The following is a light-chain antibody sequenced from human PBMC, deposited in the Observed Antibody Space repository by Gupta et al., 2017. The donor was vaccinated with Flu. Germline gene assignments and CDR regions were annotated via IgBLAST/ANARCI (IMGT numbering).Light chain of an antibody. J-gene: IGKJ1*01. Sequence: SVGDRVTITCRASQSISSWLAWYQQKPGKAPKLLIYKASSLESGVPSRFSGSGSGTEFTLTISSLQPDDFATYYCQQYNSYRTFGQGTKVEIK. CDR1: QSISSW. CDR3: QQYNSYRT. V-gene: IGKV1-5*03. CDR2: KAS.